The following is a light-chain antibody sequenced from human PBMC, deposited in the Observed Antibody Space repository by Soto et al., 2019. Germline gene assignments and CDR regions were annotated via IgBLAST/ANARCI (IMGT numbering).Light chain of an antibody. CDR1: QSVSSSY. CDR3: QQYGSSPWT. CDR2: RAS. Sequence: EIVLTHSPGTLSLSPCERATLSCSASQSVSSSYLAWYQQKPGQAPRLLIYRASSRATGIPDRFSGSGSATDFTLTISRLEPEDFAVYYCQQYGSSPWTFGQGTKVDIK. V-gene: IGKV3-20*01. J-gene: IGKJ1*01.